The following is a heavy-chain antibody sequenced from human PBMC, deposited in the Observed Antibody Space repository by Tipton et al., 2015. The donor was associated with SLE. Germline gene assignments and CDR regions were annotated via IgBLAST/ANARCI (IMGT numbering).Heavy chain of an antibody. D-gene: IGHD2-15*01. CDR3: ARGGCSGGSCLDY. Sequence: TLSLTCTVSGGSISTSSYYWGWIRQPPGKGLEWIGNIYYSGSTYYNPSLKSRVTISVDTSKNQFSLKLSSVTAADTAVYYCARGGCSGGSCLDYWGQGTLVTVSS. CDR2: IYYSGST. V-gene: IGHV4-39*07. CDR1: GGSISTSSYY. J-gene: IGHJ4*02.